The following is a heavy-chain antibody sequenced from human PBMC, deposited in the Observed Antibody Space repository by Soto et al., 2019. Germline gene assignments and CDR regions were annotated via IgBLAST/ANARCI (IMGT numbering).Heavy chain of an antibody. D-gene: IGHD5-18*01. V-gene: IGHV3-23*01. Sequence: EVQLLESGGGLVQPGGSLRLSCAASGFTFSSYAMSWVRQAPGKGLELVSGISGSGGSTYYADSVKGRFTISRDNSKNTLYLQTNSLRAEDTAVYCARARGYNYGYDAMDVWGQGTTVTVSS. CDR3: ARARGYNYGYDAMDV. CDR2: ISGSGGST. CDR1: GFTFSSYA. J-gene: IGHJ6*02.